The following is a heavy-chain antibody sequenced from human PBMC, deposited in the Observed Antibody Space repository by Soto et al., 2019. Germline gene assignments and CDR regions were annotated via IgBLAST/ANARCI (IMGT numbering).Heavy chain of an antibody. CDR2: IYYSGST. Sequence: SLTCAVYGGSFSGYYWSWIRQHPGKGLEWIGYIYYSGSTYYNPSLKSRVTISVDTSKNQFSLKLSSVTAADTAVYYCARVRSIGSGYYSYFDYWGQGTLVTVSS. J-gene: IGHJ4*02. V-gene: IGHV4-31*11. D-gene: IGHD3-22*01. CDR1: GGSFSGYY. CDR3: ARVRSIGSGYYSYFDY.